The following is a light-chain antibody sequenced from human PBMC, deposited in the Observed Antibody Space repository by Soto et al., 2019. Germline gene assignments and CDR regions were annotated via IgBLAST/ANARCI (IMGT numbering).Light chain of an antibody. CDR2: GGS. V-gene: IGKV3-20*01. J-gene: IGKJ2*01. Sequence: EIVLTQSPGTLSLSPGERSTLSCMASQSFSISYLAWYQQTPGQAPRLLIYGGSTRATGIPDRFSGGGSGTDFTLTISRLEPEDFAVYYCQQYGGSPYTFGQGTKVDIK. CDR1: QSFSISY. CDR3: QQYGGSPYT.